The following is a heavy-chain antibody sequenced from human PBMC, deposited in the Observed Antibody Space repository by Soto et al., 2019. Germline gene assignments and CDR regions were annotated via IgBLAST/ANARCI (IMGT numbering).Heavy chain of an antibody. J-gene: IGHJ5*02. CDR2: IYYSGST. Sequence: PSETLSLTCTVSGGSISSSSYYWVWIRQPPGKGLEWIGSIYYSGSTYYNPSLKSRVTISVDTSKNQFSLKLSSVTAADTAVHYCAVEAGPWTSPNWFDPWGQGTLVTVSS. D-gene: IGHD6-13*01. CDR3: AVEAGPWTSPNWFDP. CDR1: GGSISSSSYY. V-gene: IGHV4-39*01.